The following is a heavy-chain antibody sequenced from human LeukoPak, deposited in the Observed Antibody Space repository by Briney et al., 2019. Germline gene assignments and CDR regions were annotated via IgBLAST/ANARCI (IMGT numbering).Heavy chain of an antibody. Sequence: SETLSLTCTVSGGSISSSSYYWGWIRQPPGKGLEWIGSIYYSGSTYYNPSLKSRVTISVDTSKNQFSLKLSSVTAADTAVYYCARDSGIVVVTAPGAFDIWGQGTMVTVSS. CDR2: IYYSGST. V-gene: IGHV4-39*07. CDR1: GGSISSSSYY. J-gene: IGHJ3*02. D-gene: IGHD2-21*02. CDR3: ARDSGIVVVTAPGAFDI.